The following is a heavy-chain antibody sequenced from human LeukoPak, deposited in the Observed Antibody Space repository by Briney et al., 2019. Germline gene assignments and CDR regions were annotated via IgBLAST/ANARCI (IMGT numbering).Heavy chain of an antibody. Sequence: SETLSLTCTVSGGSISSYYWSWIRQPPGKGLEWIGYIYYSGSTNYNPSLKSRVTISVDTSKYQFSLKLSSVTAADTAVYYCARGNYYDSSGYYYFSRSTSYYFDYWGQGTLVTVSS. CDR2: IYYSGST. CDR3: ARGNYYDSSGYYYFSRSTSYYFDY. D-gene: IGHD3-22*01. CDR1: GGSISSYY. V-gene: IGHV4-59*01. J-gene: IGHJ4*02.